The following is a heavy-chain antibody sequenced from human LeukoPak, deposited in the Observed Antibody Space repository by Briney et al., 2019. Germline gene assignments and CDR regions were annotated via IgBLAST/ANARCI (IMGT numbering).Heavy chain of an antibody. CDR1: GFTFSTYW. D-gene: IGHD5-24*01. V-gene: IGHV3-21*01. CDR2: ISSSSSYI. J-gene: IGHJ4*02. Sequence: GGSLRLSCAVSGFTFSTYWMSWVRQAPGKGLEWVSSISSSSSYIYYADSVKGRFTISRDNAKNSLYLQMNSLRAEDTAVYYCARAGGGSRWLQTVDYWGQGTLVTVSS. CDR3: ARAGGGSRWLQTVDY.